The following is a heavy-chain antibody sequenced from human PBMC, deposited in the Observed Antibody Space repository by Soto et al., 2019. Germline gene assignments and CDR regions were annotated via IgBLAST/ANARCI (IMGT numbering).Heavy chain of an antibody. J-gene: IGHJ4*02. CDR3: AKNWDTTSSSSSH. D-gene: IGHD6-6*01. V-gene: IGHV3-23*01. CDR2: ISGTGGST. CDR1: GFTFSTYA. Sequence: EVQLLESGGGLVQPGGSLRLSCAASGFTFSTYAMSWVRQAPGKGLEWVSAISGTGGSTYYADSVKGRFTISRDNSKNTVYLQMNSLRAEDTGVYYCAKNWDTTSSSSSHWGQGTLVTVSS.